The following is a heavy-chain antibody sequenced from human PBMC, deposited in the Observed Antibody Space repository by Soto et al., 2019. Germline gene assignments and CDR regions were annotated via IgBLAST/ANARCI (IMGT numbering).Heavy chain of an antibody. CDR3: ARERKKLHYPDYYGMDV. D-gene: IGHD1-26*01. CDR2: ISYDGSNK. CDR1: SFTFSSYA. V-gene: IGHV3-30-3*01. J-gene: IGHJ6*02. Sequence: XGSLRLSCAASSFTFSSYAMHWVRQAPGKGLEWVAVISYDGSNKYYADSVKGRFTISRDNSKNTLYLQMNSLRAEDTAVYYCARERKKLHYPDYYGMDVWGQGTTVTVSS.